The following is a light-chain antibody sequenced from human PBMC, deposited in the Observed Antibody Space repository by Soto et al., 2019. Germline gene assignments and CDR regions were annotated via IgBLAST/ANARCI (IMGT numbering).Light chain of an antibody. CDR2: GAS. Sequence: EILMTQSPATLSVSPGERSTVSCSASQCGTCNLAWYEQSPGQAPRLLIYGASTRATGIPARFSGSGSGTDFTLTISRLEPEDFAVYYCQQCGSSPWTFGQGTKVDIK. V-gene: IGKV3-15*01. CDR1: QCGTCN. J-gene: IGKJ1*01. CDR3: QQCGSSPWT.